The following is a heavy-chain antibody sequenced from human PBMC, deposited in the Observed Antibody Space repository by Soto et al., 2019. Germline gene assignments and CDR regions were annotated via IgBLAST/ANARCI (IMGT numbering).Heavy chain of an antibody. CDR1: GGSMTSYY. Sequence: SETLSITCTVSGGSMTSYYWTWVRQPPGKGLEWIGYVYDSGTSKYNASLESRITMSLDKSRNQFSLSLSYVTAADTAVYFCARYSPPKKSFDSNPGWLDPWGQGTLVTVSS. J-gene: IGHJ5*02. CDR2: VYDSGTS. CDR3: ARYSPPKKSFDSNPGWLDP. D-gene: IGHD2-21*01. V-gene: IGHV4-59*01.